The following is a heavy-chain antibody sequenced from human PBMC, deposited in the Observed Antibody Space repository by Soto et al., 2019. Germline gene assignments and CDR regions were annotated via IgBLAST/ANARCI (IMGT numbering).Heavy chain of an antibody. V-gene: IGHV1-18*04. CDR1: GYTFTSYG. CDR3: AREPEGGNSSDY. CDR2: ISAYNGNT. J-gene: IGHJ4*02. Sequence: ASVKVSCKASGYTFTSYGISWVRQAPGQGLEWMGWISAYNGNTNYAQKLQGRVTMTTDTSTSTAYMELRSLRSDDTAAYYCAREPEGGNSSDYWGQGTLVTVSS. D-gene: IGHD2-21*02.